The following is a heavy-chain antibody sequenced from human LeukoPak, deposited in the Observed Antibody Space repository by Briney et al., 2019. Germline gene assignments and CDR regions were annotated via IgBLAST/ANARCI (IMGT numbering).Heavy chain of an antibody. V-gene: IGHV1-2*02. Sequence: ASVKVSCKASGYTFTGYYMHWVRQAPGQGLEWMGWMNPNSGGTNYAQKFQGRVTMTRDTSISTAYMELSRLRSDDTAVYYCANNAVGNRSYGLDYWGQGTLVTVSS. CDR2: MNPNSGGT. D-gene: IGHD5-18*01. CDR1: GYTFTGYY. J-gene: IGHJ4*02. CDR3: ANNAVGNRSYGLDY.